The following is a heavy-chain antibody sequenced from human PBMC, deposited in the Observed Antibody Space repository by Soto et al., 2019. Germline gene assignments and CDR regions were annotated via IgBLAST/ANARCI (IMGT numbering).Heavy chain of an antibody. J-gene: IGHJ4*02. Sequence: EVQLVESGGGLVKPGGSLRLSCAASGFTFSNAWMSWVRQAPGKGLEWVGRIKSKTDGGTTDYAAPVKGRFTISRDDSKNTQSLQMNSLKTEDTAVYYCTTDAFEIMITAEYYFDYWGQGTLVTVSS. D-gene: IGHD3-16*01. CDR3: TTDAFEIMITAEYYFDY. CDR2: IKSKTDGGTT. V-gene: IGHV3-15*01. CDR1: GFTFSNAW.